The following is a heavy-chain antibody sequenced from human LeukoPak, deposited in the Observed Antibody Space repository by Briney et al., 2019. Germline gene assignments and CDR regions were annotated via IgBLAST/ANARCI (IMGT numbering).Heavy chain of an antibody. Sequence: GGSLRLSCAASGFSFSNYAMSWVRQAPGKGLEWVSAISGSGGSTYYTDSVKGRFTISRNNSKNTLFLQMDSLRAEDTAVYYCAKLRGPATYYFDYWGQGTLVTVSS. CDR2: ISGSGGST. J-gene: IGHJ4*02. CDR3: AKLRGPATYYFDY. CDR1: GFSFSNYA. V-gene: IGHV3-23*01.